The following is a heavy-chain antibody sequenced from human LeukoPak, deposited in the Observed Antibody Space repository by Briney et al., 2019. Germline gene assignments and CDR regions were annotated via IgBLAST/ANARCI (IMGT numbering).Heavy chain of an antibody. D-gene: IGHD3-3*01. J-gene: IGHJ6*03. CDR3: ARDSIENDFWSGYTVRYYYYYMDV. CDR2: IYYSGST. Sequence: SETLSLTCNVSGGSFRSYYWSWIRQPPGKGLEWIGYIYYSGSTNFNPSLQSRVTISIHTSKNQFSLKLSSVTAADTAVYYCARDSIENDFWSGYTVRYYYYYMDVWGKGTTVTVSS. V-gene: IGHV4-59*12. CDR1: GGSFRSYY.